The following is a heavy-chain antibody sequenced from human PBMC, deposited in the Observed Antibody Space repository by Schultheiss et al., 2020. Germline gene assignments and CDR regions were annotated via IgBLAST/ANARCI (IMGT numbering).Heavy chain of an antibody. CDR1: GFTFSDHY. Sequence: GSLRLSCAASGFTFSDHYMDWVRQAPGKGLEWVGRTRNKANSYATAYAASVKGRFTISRDDSKNTAYLQMNSLKTEDTAVYYCARELTAMAKGVPYYYYGMDVWGQGTTVTVSS. CDR3: ARELTAMAKGVPYYYYGMDV. J-gene: IGHJ6*02. V-gene: IGHV3-72*01. D-gene: IGHD5-18*01. CDR2: TRNKANSYAT.